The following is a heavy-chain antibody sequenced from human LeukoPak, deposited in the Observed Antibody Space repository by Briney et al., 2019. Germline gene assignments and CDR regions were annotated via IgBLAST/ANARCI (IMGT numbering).Heavy chain of an antibody. CDR1: GYTFTSYY. CDR2: INPSGGST. CDR3: AREGFPPKISDFWSGLGPYYYYGMDV. V-gene: IGHV1-46*01. Sequence: ASVKVSCRASGYTFTSYYMHWVRQAPGQGLEWMGIINPSGGSTSYTQKFQGRVTMTRDTSTSTVYMELSSLRSEDTAVYYCAREGFPPKISDFWSGLGPYYYYGMDVWGQGTTVTVSS. D-gene: IGHD3-3*01. J-gene: IGHJ6*02.